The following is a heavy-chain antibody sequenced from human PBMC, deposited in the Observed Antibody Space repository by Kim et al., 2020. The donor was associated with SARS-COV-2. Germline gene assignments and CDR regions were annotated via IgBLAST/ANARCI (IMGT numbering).Heavy chain of an antibody. V-gene: IGHV3-48*02. CDR3: ARVPVYCGGDCHLDY. CDR1: GFTFSSYS. J-gene: IGHJ4*02. Sequence: GGSLRLSCAASGFTFSSYSMNWVRQAPGKGLEWVSYISSSSSTIYYADSVKGRFTISRDNAKNSLYLQMNSLRDEDTAVYYCARVPVYCGGDCHLDYWGQGTLVTVSS. D-gene: IGHD2-21*02. CDR2: ISSSSSTI.